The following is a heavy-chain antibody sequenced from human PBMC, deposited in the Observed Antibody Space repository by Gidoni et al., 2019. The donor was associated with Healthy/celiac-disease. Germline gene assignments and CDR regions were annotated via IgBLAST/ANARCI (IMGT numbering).Heavy chain of an antibody. CDR1: GFTFSSYW. J-gene: IGHJ4*02. D-gene: IGHD5-18*01. CDR3: AREGGYSYGPNFDY. Sequence: EVQLVESGGGLVQPGGSLRLSCAASGFTFSSYWMHWVRQAPGKGLVWVSRINSDGSSTSYADSVKGRFTISRDNAKNTLYLQMNSLRAEDTAVYYCAREGGYSYGPNFDYWGQGTLVTVSS. CDR2: INSDGSST. V-gene: IGHV3-74*01.